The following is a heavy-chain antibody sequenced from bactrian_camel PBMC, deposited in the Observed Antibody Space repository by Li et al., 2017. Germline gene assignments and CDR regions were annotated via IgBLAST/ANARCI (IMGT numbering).Heavy chain of an antibody. Sequence: HVQLVESGGGSVQAGGSLRLSCAASDFTFSNYAMNWVRQAPGKGLEWVCSIYSDGSNTYYAGSVTGRFTISRDNAKGSLYLQLNSLKAEDTAMYYCTKEGWLQWGQGTQVTVS. D-gene: IGHD2*01. J-gene: IGHJ4*01. CDR1: DFTFSNYA. V-gene: IGHV3S6*01. CDR3: TKEGWLQ. CDR2: IYSDGSNT.